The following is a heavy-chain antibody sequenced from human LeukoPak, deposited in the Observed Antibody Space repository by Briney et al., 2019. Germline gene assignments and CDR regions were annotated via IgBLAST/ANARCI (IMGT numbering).Heavy chain of an antibody. D-gene: IGHD1-7*01. CDR2: PYGGGIT. CDR1: TFTVSSHS. CDR3: ANLEELGRWYYDL. J-gene: IGHJ2*01. Sequence: GGSLRLSCAASTFTVSSHSMSWVRQAPGKGLEWVSVPYGGGITYYADSEKGRFTISIDNSKNMLCLHVNSLRPEAMAIYDCANLEELGRWYYDLWGRGTLVTVAS. V-gene: IGHV3-53*01.